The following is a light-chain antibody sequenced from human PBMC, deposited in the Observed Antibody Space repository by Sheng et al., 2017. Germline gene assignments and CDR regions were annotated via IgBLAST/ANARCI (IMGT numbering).Light chain of an antibody. CDR1: QSVSIN. CDR3: QQYGSSPIT. V-gene: IGKV3-15*01. Sequence: EIVMTQSPATLSVSPGERATLSCRASQSVSINLAWYQQKPGQAPRLLIYGASTRATGIPARFSGSGSGTEFTLTISSLQSEDFAVYYCQQYGSSPITFGQGTRLEIK. J-gene: IGKJ5*01. CDR2: GAS.